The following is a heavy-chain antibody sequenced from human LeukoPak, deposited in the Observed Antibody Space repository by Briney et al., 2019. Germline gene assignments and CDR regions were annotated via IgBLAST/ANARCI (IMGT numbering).Heavy chain of an antibody. J-gene: IGHJ6*02. Sequence: PGGSLRLSCAASGFTFSSYAMSWVRQAPGKGLEWVSAISGSGGSAYYADSVKGRFTISRDNSKNTLYLQMNSLRAEDTAVYYCAKDRAGAAGYYYYGMDVWGQGTTVTVSS. V-gene: IGHV3-23*01. D-gene: IGHD2-15*01. CDR2: ISGSGGSA. CDR1: GFTFSSYA. CDR3: AKDRAGAAGYYYYGMDV.